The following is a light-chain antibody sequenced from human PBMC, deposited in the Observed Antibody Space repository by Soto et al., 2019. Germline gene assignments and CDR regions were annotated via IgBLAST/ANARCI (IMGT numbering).Light chain of an antibody. Sequence: QSALTQPASVSGSPGQSITISCTGSNSDVGAYNYVSWYQQHPGKAPKRIIYEVNNRPSGVSYRFSGSKSGNTASLTISGLQADDEADYYCASYTISSTRVFGGGTKLTVL. CDR1: NSDVGAYNY. CDR3: ASYTISSTRV. V-gene: IGLV2-14*01. CDR2: EVN. J-gene: IGLJ3*02.